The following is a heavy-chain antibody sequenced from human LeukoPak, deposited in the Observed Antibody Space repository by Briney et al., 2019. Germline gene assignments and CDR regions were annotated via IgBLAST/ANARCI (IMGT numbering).Heavy chain of an antibody. V-gene: IGHV3-21*01. D-gene: IGHD5-18*01. J-gene: IGHJ6*02. CDR3: ARARYSYGSTPYYYGMDV. CDR1: GFTFSSYS. CDR2: ISSSSSYI. Sequence: GGSLRLSCAASGFTFSSYSMNWVRQAPGKGLEWVSSISSSSSYIYYADSVKGRFTISRDNAKNSLYLQMNSLRAEDTAVYYCARARYSYGSTPYYYGMDVWGQGTTVTVSS.